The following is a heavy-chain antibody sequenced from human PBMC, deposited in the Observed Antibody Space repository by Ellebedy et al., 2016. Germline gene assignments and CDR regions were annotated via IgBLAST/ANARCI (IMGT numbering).Heavy chain of an antibody. V-gene: IGHV1-46*01. Sequence: ASVKVSXKASGGTFSSYAISWVRQAPGQGLEWMGIINPSGGSTSYAQKFQGRVTMTRDTSTSTAYMELSRLRSDDTAVYYCARVKSRSNWFNPWGQGTLVTVSS. CDR2: INPSGGST. CDR1: GGTFSSYA. D-gene: IGHD2-2*01. J-gene: IGHJ5*02. CDR3: ARVKSRSNWFNP.